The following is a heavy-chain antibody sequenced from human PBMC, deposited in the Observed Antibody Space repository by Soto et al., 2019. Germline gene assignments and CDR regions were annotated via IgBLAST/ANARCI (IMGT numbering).Heavy chain of an antibody. Sequence: GGSLSLSCAASGFTFSSYSMHWVRQAPGKGLELVAVISYDGSNKYYADSVKGRFTISRDNSKNTLYLQMNSLRAEDTAVYYCARGGTRMVRGVYDAFDIWGQGTMVTVSS. CDR2: ISYDGSNK. CDR1: GFTFSSYS. J-gene: IGHJ3*02. D-gene: IGHD3-10*01. V-gene: IGHV3-30-3*01. CDR3: ARGGTRMVRGVYDAFDI.